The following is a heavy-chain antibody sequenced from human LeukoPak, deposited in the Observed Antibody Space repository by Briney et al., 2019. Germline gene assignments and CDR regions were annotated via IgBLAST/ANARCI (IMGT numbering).Heavy chain of an antibody. D-gene: IGHD2-15*01. CDR1: GIIFSDFG. V-gene: IGHV3-33*06. CDR2: IWYDGSNE. CDR3: AKATCSGANCFSNSRDAFDI. Sequence: SGGSLRLSCAASGIIFSDFGMHWVRQAPGKGLEWMAIIWYDGSNEYYADSVKGRFTISRDNSQNTMYLQMNSLRAEDTAVYYCAKATCSGANCFSNSRDAFDIWGQGTMVTVSS. J-gene: IGHJ3*02.